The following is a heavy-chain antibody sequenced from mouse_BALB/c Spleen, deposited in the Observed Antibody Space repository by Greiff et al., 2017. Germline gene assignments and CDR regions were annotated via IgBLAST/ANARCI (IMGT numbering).Heavy chain of an antibody. Sequence: EVQGVDSGGGLVQPGGSLRLSCATSGFTFSDFYMEWVRQPPGKRLEWIAASRNKANDYTTEYSASVKGRFIVSRDTSQSILYLQMNALRAEDTAIYYCARGGYGAFAYWGQGTLVTVSA. CDR1: GFTFSDFY. D-gene: IGHD1-1*01. J-gene: IGHJ3*01. V-gene: IGHV7-1*02. CDR3: ARGGYGAFAY. CDR2: SRNKANDYTT.